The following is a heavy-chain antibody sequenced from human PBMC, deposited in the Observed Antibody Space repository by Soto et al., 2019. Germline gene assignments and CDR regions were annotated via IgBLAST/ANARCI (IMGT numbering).Heavy chain of an antibody. Sequence: QVHLQESGPGRVKPSETLSLTCTASGGSISPYYWSWIRQPPGEGMEWLGYIYYSGYTNYNPSLKSRLTISVDTSTNQFSLRLSSVTAADTAVYFCARLIRDASGSYRLDYWGRGTLVTVSS. J-gene: IGHJ4*02. CDR2: IYYSGYT. D-gene: IGHD3-10*01. CDR3: ARLIRDASGSYRLDY. CDR1: GGSISPYY. V-gene: IGHV4-59*08.